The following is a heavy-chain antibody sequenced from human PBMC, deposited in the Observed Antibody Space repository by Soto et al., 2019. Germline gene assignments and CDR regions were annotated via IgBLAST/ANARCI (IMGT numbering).Heavy chain of an antibody. Sequence: GGSLRLSCAASGFTFSSYAMSWVRQAPGKGLEWVSAISGSGGSTYYADSVKGRFTISRDNSKNTLYLQMNSLRAEDTAVYYCAKGKLRYSSGPKATRDYYYYYGMDVWGQGTTVTVSS. J-gene: IGHJ6*02. D-gene: IGHD6-19*01. V-gene: IGHV3-23*01. CDR2: ISGSGGST. CDR3: AKGKLRYSSGPKATRDYYYYYGMDV. CDR1: GFTFSSYA.